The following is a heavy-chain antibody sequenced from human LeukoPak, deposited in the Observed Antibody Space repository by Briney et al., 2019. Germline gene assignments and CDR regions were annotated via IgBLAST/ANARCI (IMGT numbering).Heavy chain of an antibody. CDR3: ARDYDVLTAYPPTQLFDP. CDR2: LYYSGST. CDR1: GGSISSGGYS. V-gene: IGHV4-30-4*07. Sequence: SDTLSLTCAVSGGSISSGGYSWSWIRQPPGKGLEWIGYLYYSGSTYYNPSLKSRVTISVDTSKNQFSLKLNSVTAADTAVYYCARDYDVLTAYPPTQLFDPWGQGTLVTVSS. J-gene: IGHJ5*02. D-gene: IGHD3-9*01.